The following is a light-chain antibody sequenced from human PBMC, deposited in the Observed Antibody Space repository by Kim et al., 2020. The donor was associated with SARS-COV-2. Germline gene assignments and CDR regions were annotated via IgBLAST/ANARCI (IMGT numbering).Light chain of an antibody. CDR1: SSDVGGYNY. CDR2: DVS. V-gene: IGLV2-11*01. Sequence: PGQYVTISCTGTSSDVGGYNYVSWYQQHPGKAPKLMIYDVSKRPSGVPDRFSGSKSGNTASLTISGLQAEDEADYYCCSYAGSYVVFGGGTQLTVL. J-gene: IGLJ2*01. CDR3: CSYAGSYVV.